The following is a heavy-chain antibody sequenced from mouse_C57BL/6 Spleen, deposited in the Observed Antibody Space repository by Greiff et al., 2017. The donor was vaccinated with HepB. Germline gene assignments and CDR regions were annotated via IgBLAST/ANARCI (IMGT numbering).Heavy chain of an antibody. J-gene: IGHJ4*01. CDR2: IDPENGDT. Sequence: EVHLVESGAELVRPGASVKLSCTASGFNIKDDYMHWVKQRPEQGLEWIGWIDPENGDTEYASKFPGKATITADTSSNTAYLQLSSLTSEDTAVYYCTTYGSSYDYAMDYWGQGTSVTVSS. CDR3: TTYGSSYDYAMDY. V-gene: IGHV14-4*01. D-gene: IGHD1-1*01. CDR1: GFNIKDDY.